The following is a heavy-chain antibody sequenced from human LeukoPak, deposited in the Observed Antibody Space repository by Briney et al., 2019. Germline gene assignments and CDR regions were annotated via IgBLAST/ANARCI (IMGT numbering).Heavy chain of an antibody. CDR2: IYYSGST. D-gene: IGHD6-13*01. Sequence: PSETLSLTCTVSGGSISSYYWSWIRQPPGKGLEWIGYIYYSGSTNYNPSLKSRVTISVDTSKNQFSLKLSSVTAADTAVYYCAREYSSSWGLGKSYWFDPWGQGTLVTVSS. CDR3: AREYSSSWGLGKSYWFDP. CDR1: GGSISSYY. V-gene: IGHV4-59*01. J-gene: IGHJ5*02.